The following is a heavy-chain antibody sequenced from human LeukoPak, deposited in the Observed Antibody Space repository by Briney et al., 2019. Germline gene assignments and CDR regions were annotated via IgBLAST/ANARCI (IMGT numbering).Heavy chain of an antibody. Sequence: GGSLRLSCAASGFTFSDYYVTWIRQAPGKGLEWVSYISGTGTTIYYAGSVKGRFTVSRDNAKNSLYLQMNSLRAEDTAVYYCARDPDYDASDYWGRVSLVTVSS. CDR1: GFTFSDYY. J-gene: IGHJ4*02. D-gene: IGHD3-16*01. CDR2: ISGTGTTI. CDR3: ARDPDYDASDY. V-gene: IGHV3-11*04.